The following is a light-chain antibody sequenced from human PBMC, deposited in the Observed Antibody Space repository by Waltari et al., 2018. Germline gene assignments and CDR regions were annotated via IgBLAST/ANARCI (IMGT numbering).Light chain of an antibody. CDR1: SSDVGNYNL. CDR2: EGN. V-gene: IGLV2-23*01. J-gene: IGLJ3*02. Sequence: QSALTQPASVSGSPGQSITISCTGPSSDVGNYNLVSWYQQHPGKAPKLMIYEGNKWPSVVSNRFSGSKSGNMASLTISGLQAEDEADYYCCSYAGSSAPRVFGGGTKLTV. CDR3: CSYAGSSAPRV.